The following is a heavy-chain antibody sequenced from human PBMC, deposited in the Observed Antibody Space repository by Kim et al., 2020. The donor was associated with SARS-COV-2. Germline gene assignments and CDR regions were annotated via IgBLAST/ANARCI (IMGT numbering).Heavy chain of an antibody. D-gene: IGHD6-19*01. CDR2: MAYDGNKI. V-gene: IGHV3-30*04. J-gene: IGHJ4*02. Sequence: GGSLRLSCAASGFRFSSFAMHWVRQAPGKGLEWVAVMAYDGNKIHYADSVKGRFTISRDNSENTLFLQMTDLRPDDTAVYYCARDHFTSSGLDHWGQGTLVTVSS. CDR3: ARDHFTSSGLDH. CDR1: GFRFSSFA.